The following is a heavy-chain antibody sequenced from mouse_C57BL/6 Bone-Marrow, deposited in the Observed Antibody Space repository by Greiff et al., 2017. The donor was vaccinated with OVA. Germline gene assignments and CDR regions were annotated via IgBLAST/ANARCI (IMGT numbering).Heavy chain of an antibody. CDR3: VRQSNYWYFDV. CDR1: GFSFNTYA. CDR2: IRSKSNNYAT. V-gene: IGHV10-1*01. D-gene: IGHD2-5*01. Sequence: EVQGVESGGGLVQPKGSLKLSCAASGFSFNTYAMNWVRQAPGKGLEWVARIRSKSNNYATYYAESVKDRFTISRDDSESMLYLQMNNLKTEDTAMYYCVRQSNYWYFDVWGTGTTVTVSS. J-gene: IGHJ1*03.